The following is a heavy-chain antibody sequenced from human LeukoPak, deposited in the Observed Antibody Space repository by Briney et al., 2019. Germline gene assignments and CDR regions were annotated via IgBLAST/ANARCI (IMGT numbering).Heavy chain of an antibody. CDR3: ARSGGSAAAANWFDP. CDR1: GGSISRYY. V-gene: IGHV4-59*12. CDR2: IYYTGST. J-gene: IGHJ5*02. D-gene: IGHD6-13*01. Sequence: PSETLSLTCTVSGGSISRYYWSWIRQPPGKGLEWIGYIYYTGSTNYNPSLKSRVTISVDTSKNQFSLKLSSVTAADTAVYYCARSGGSAAAANWFDPWGQGTLVTVSS.